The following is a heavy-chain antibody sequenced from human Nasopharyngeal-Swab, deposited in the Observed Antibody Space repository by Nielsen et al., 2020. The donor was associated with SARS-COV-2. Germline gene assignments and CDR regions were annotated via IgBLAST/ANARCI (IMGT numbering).Heavy chain of an antibody. CDR2: IHYSGST. CDR1: GGSISSSSYY. J-gene: IGHJ6*02. V-gene: IGHV4-39*01. CDR3: ARSPSSSWSTYYYGMDV. Sequence: LRLSCSVSGGSISSSSYYWGWIRQPPGQGLEWLGSIHYSGSTYYNPSLKSRVTISVHTSKNQFSLKLISVTAADTAVYYCARSPSSSWSTYYYGMDVWGQGTTVTVSS. D-gene: IGHD6-13*01.